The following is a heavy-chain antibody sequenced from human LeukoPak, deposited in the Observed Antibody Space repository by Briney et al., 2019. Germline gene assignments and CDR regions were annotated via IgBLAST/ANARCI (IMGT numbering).Heavy chain of an antibody. Sequence: GRSLRLSCAASGFTFSSYGMHWVRQAPGKGLEWVAVIWYDGSNKYYADSVKGRFTISRDNSKNTLYLQMNSLRAEDTAVYYCAEDPVAGTYYYYGMDVWGQGTTVTVSS. J-gene: IGHJ6*02. CDR2: IWYDGSNK. V-gene: IGHV3-33*06. CDR1: GFTFSSYG. D-gene: IGHD6-19*01. CDR3: AEDPVAGTYYYYGMDV.